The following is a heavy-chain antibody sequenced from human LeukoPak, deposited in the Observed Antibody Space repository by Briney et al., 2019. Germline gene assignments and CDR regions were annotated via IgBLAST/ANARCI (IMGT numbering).Heavy chain of an antibody. CDR2: IPYDGSNK. D-gene: IGHD1-1*01. J-gene: IGHJ4*02. CDR3: GRDMATTGAAGVDC. CDR1: GFTFSSYG. V-gene: IGHV3-30*03. Sequence: GGSLRLSCAASGFTFSSYGMHWVRQAPGKGLEWVAVIPYDGSNKYYADSVKGRFTISRDNSKNTLYLQMNSLRAEDTAVYYCGRDMATTGAAGVDCWGQGTLVTVSS.